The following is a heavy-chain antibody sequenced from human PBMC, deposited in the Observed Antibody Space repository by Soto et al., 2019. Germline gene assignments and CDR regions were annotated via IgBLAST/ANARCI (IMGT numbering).Heavy chain of an antibody. D-gene: IGHD3-10*01. V-gene: IGHV4-59*01. CDR2: IYYSGST. CDR1: GGSFSGYY. Sequence: PSETLSLTCAVYGGSFSGYYWSWIRQPPGKGLEWIGYIYYSGSTNYNPSLKSRVTISVDTSKNQFSLKLSSVTAADTAVYYCARAPRGNYGYPPYFDYWGQGTLVTVSS. CDR3: ARAPRGNYGYPPYFDY. J-gene: IGHJ4*02.